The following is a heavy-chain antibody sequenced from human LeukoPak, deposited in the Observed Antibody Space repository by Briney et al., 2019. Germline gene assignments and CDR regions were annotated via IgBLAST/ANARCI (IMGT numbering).Heavy chain of an antibody. CDR2: IYYSGST. D-gene: IGHD3-3*01. J-gene: IGHJ5*02. CDR1: GFTFSNAW. Sequence: GSLRLSCAASGFTFSNAWMSWVRQAPGKGLEWIGYIYYSGSTNYNPSLKSRVTISVDTSKNQFSLKLSSVTAADTAVYYCAREEWSGTNWFDPWGQGTLVTVSS. V-gene: IGHV4-59*01. CDR3: AREEWSGTNWFDP.